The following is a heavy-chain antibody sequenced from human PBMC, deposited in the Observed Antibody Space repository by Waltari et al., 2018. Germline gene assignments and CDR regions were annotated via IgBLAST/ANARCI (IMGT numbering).Heavy chain of an antibody. J-gene: IGHJ3*02. CDR2: ISAKNGNT. Sequence: QDPGQSLDWRGWISAKNGNTNDAQKLQGRVTMTTDTSTSTAYMELRSLRSDDTAVYYCARRWLRDAFDIWGQVTMVTVSS. V-gene: IGHV1-18*01. CDR3: ARRWLRDAFDI. D-gene: IGHD3-22*01.